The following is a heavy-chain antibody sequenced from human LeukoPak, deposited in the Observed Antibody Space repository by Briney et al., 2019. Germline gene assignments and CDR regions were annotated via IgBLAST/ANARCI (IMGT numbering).Heavy chain of an antibody. V-gene: IGHV3-7*01. CDR1: GFSFSRYR. D-gene: IGHD3-3*01. J-gene: IGHJ4*02. CDR2: IKQDGSEK. Sequence: GGSLRLSCAASGFSFSRYRMSWVRQAPGKGLEWVANIKQDGSEKNYVESVKGRLTISRDNAKNSLYLQMNSLRAEDTAVYYCARDRPPGYDFWSGYHYFDYWGQGTLVTVSS. CDR3: ARDRPPGYDFWSGYHYFDY.